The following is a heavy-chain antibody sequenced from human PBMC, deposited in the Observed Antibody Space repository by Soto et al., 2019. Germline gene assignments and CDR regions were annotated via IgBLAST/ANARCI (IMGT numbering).Heavy chain of an antibody. J-gene: IGHJ6*02. D-gene: IGHD3-10*01. Sequence: GASVKVSCKASGGTFSSYAISWVRQAPGQGLEWMGGIIPIFGTANYAQKFQGRVTITADESTSTAYMELSSLRSEDTAVYYCANYYGSGSYSGYYGMDVWGQGTTLTVSS. CDR3: ANYYGSGSYSGYYGMDV. CDR2: IIPIFGTA. V-gene: IGHV1-69*13. CDR1: GGTFSSYA.